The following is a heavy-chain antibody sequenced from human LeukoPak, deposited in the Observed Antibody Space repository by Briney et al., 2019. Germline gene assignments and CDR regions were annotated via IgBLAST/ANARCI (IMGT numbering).Heavy chain of an antibody. J-gene: IGHJ4*02. CDR2: VFYSGSA. CDR3: ARDSGYSSSWGLDY. D-gene: IGHD6-13*01. CDR1: GGSLSPYY. Sequence: SETLSLTCTVSGGSLSPYYWSWIRQPPGKILEWIAFVFYSGSAHYSPSLTSRVTISVDTSKNQFSLKLSSVTAADTAVYYCARDSGYSSSWGLDYWGQGTLVTVSS. V-gene: IGHV4-59*01.